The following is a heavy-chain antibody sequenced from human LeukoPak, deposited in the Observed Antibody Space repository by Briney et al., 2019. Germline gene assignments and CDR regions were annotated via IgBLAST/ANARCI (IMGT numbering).Heavy chain of an antibody. J-gene: IGHJ4*02. CDR2: IYYSGST. CDR3: ARCITIFGPIFDY. D-gene: IGHD3-3*01. V-gene: IGHV4-31*03. CDR1: GGSISSGGYY. Sequence: SQTLSLTCTVSGGSISSGGYYWSWIRQHPGKGLEWIGYIYYSGSTNYNPSLKSRVTISVDTSKNQFSLKLSSVTAADTAVYYCARCITIFGPIFDYWGQGTLVTVSS.